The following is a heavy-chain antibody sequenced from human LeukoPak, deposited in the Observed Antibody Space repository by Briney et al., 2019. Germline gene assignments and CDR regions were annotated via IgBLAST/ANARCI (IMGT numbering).Heavy chain of an antibody. D-gene: IGHD3-9*01. Sequence: SETLSLTCTVSIGSISSNNYYWGWIRQPPGKGLEWIGSIYYSGSTYYNPSLKSRVTISVDTSKNQFSLKLSSLTAADTAVYYCARDLYYDILTGYRLGVYYYYMDVWGKGTTVTISS. CDR3: ARDLYYDILTGYRLGVYYYYMDV. V-gene: IGHV4-39*07. J-gene: IGHJ6*03. CDR1: IGSISSNNYY. CDR2: IYYSGST.